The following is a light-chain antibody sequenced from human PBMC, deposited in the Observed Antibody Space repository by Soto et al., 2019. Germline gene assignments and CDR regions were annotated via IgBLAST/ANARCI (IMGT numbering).Light chain of an antibody. V-gene: IGKV2-28*01. CDR3: MQALQTPRT. J-gene: IGKJ1*01. Sequence: DIVMTQSPLSLPVTPGEPASISCRSSQSLLHSNGCNYLDWYLQKPGQSPQLLIYLGSNRASGGPDRFSGSGSGTDFTLKISRVEAEDVGVYYCMQALQTPRTFGQGTKVEIK. CDR1: QSLLHSNGCNY. CDR2: LGS.